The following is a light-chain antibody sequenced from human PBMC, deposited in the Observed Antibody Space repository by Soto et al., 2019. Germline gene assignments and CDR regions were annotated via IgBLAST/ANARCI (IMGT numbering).Light chain of an antibody. J-gene: IGKJ2*01. CDR1: QSVSNNY. Sequence: EIVLTQSPGTLSLSPGERATLSCRASQSVSNNYIAWYQQKPGQAPRLRIFGSSDRATGIPDRFSGSGSGTDFTLTISRLEPEDFAVYYCHPYGSSPPYTFGQGTNLEI. V-gene: IGKV3-20*01. CDR3: HPYGSSPPYT. CDR2: GSS.